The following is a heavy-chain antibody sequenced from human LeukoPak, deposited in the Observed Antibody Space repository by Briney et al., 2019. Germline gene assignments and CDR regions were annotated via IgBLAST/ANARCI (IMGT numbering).Heavy chain of an antibody. CDR3: AGVRGDYDILTGYYPLAIWD. J-gene: IGHJ4*02. CDR1: GYTFTSYG. Sequence: ASVKVSCKASGYTFTSYGISWVRQAPGQGLEWMGWISAYNGNTNYAQKLQGRVTMTTDTSTSTAYMELRSLRSDDTAVYYCAGVRGDYDILTGYYPLAIWDWGQGTLVTVSS. D-gene: IGHD3-9*01. CDR2: ISAYNGNT. V-gene: IGHV1-18*01.